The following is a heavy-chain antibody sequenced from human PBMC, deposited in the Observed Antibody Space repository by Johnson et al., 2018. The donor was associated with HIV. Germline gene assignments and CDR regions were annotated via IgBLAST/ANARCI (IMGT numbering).Heavy chain of an antibody. CDR2: IGSAGDT. V-gene: IGHV3-13*01. CDR3: ARVAAGSSGYYRDAFDI. CDR1: GFTFSTYD. D-gene: IGHD3-22*01. J-gene: IGHJ3*02. Sequence: VQLVESGGGLVQPGGSLRLSCAASGFTFSTYDMHWVRQATGKGLEWVSAIGSAGDTYYPDSVKGRFTISRENAKNSLYLEMNSLRAGDTAVYYCARVAAGSSGYYRDAFDIWGQGTLVTVSS.